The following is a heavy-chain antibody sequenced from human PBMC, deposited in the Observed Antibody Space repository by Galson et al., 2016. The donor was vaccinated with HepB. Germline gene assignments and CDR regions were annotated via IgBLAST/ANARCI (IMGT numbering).Heavy chain of an antibody. CDR3: KRDPAPGGWYDY. CDR2: INSDGSNT. V-gene: IGHV3-74*01. J-gene: IGHJ4*02. D-gene: IGHD6-19*01. CDR1: GFTFSSYW. Sequence: SLRLSCAASGFTFSSYWMHWLRQAPGKELVWVAHINSDGSNTRYADSVKGRFTISRDNAQNTLYLQMNSLRGDDTAVYHCKRDPAPGGWYDYWGQGTLVTVSS.